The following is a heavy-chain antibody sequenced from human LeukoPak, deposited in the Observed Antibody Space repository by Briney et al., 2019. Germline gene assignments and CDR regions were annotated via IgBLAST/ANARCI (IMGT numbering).Heavy chain of an antibody. D-gene: IGHD1-1*01. CDR3: ERLQDIASTTGWKNILCVL. CDR1: GSAFTCYN. CDR2: IIPILGIA. V-gene: IGHV1-69*02. Sequence: ASVKVSLKSAGSAFTCYNVCWAWLAPGQGLEWMGRIIPILGIANYAQKFQGRVTITADKSTSTAYMELSRLRSKDTALYYGERLQDIASTTGWKNILCVLGGQGTLVTVSS. J-gene: IGHJ4*02.